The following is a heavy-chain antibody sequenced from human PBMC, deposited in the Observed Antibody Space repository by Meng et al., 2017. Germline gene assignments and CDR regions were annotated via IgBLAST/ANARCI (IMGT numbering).Heavy chain of an antibody. Sequence: GESLKISCAASGFTFSSYWMSWVRQAPGKGLEWVANIKQDGSEKYYVDSVKGRFTISRDNSKNTLYLQMNSLRAEDTAVYYCARDFSAVVVVPAAAPPQLDYWGQGTLVTVSS. CDR2: IKQDGSEK. CDR3: ARDFSAVVVVPAAAPPQLDY. CDR1: GFTFSSYW. D-gene: IGHD2-2*01. J-gene: IGHJ4*02. V-gene: IGHV3-7*01.